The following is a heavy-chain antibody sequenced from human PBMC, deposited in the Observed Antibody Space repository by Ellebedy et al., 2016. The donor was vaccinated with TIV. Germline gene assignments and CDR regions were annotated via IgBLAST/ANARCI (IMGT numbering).Heavy chain of an antibody. D-gene: IGHD3-10*01. CDR1: GGSFSGYY. CDR3: ARGRITMVRGAGAWFNP. V-gene: IGHV4-34*01. Sequence: SETLSLTXAVYGGSFSGYYWSRIRQHPGEGLEWIGEINHSGSTNYNPSLRSRVTISVDTSKNQFSLKLSSVTAADTAVYYCARGRITMVRGAGAWFNPWGQGTLVTVSS. J-gene: IGHJ5*02. CDR2: INHSGST.